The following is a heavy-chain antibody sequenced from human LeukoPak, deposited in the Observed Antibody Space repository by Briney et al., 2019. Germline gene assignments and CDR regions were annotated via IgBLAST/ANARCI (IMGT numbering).Heavy chain of an antibody. CDR3: ASTPYSSGWYYFDY. CDR1: GYTFTSYY. Sequence: ASVKVSCKASGYTFTSYYMHWVRQAPGQGLEWMGWINPNSGGTNYAQKFQGRVTMTRDTSISTAYMELSRLRSDDTAVYYCASTPYSSGWYYFDYWGQGTLVTVSS. CDR2: INPNSGGT. D-gene: IGHD6-19*01. V-gene: IGHV1-2*02. J-gene: IGHJ4*02.